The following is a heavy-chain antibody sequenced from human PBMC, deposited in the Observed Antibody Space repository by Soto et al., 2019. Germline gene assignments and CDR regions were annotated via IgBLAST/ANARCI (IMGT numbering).Heavy chain of an antibody. V-gene: IGHV3-53*01. CDR2: VYTSGRT. D-gene: IGHD1-1*01. CDR1: GFTVTNSY. Sequence: GGSLRLSFAASGFTVTNSYMAWVRQAPGKGLEWVSVVYTSGRTYHADSVKGRFTVSRDISTNMFFLQMNKLSAEDMATYYCARVGFERLYFDQWGRGTLVTVSS. CDR3: ARVGFERLYFDQ. J-gene: IGHJ4*02.